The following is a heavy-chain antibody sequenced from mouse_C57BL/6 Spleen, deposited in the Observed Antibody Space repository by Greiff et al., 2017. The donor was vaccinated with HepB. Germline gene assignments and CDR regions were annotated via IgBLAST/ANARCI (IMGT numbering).Heavy chain of an antibody. J-gene: IGHJ3*01. CDR2: IYPRSGNT. Sequence: LQESGAELARPGASVKLSCKASGYTFTSYGISWVKQRTGQGLEWIGEIYPRSGNTYYNEKFKGKATLTADKSSSTAYMELRSLTSEDSAVYFCARYDYDVFAYWGQGTLVTVSA. V-gene: IGHV1-81*01. D-gene: IGHD2-4*01. CDR1: GYTFTSYG. CDR3: ARYDYDVFAY.